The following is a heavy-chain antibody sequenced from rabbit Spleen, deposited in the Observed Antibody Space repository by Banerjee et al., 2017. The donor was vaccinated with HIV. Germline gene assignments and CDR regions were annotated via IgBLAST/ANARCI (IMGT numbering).Heavy chain of an antibody. CDR2: IYTGNIKT. D-gene: IGHD1-1*01. CDR1: GFSFSRGYD. Sequence: QAHLEESGGGLVVPEGSLTLTCNASGFSFSRGYDMCWVRQAPGRGLEWVGCIYTGNIKTYYASWAKGRFTMSKTSSTTVTLQMTSLTAADTASYFCARNYVNAFDPWGPGTLVTVS. CDR3: ARNYVNAFDP. J-gene: IGHJ2*01. V-gene: IGHV1S45*01.